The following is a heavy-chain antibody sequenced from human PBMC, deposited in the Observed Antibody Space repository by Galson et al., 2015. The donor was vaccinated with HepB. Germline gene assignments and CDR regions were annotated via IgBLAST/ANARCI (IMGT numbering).Heavy chain of an antibody. CDR2: IIPILGIA. Sequence: SVKVSCKASGGTFSSYAISWVRQAPGQGLEWMGRIIPILGIANYAQKFQGRVTITADKSTSTAYMELSSLRSEDTAVYYCAREARSGYFDGGVYWGQGTLVTVSS. V-gene: IGHV1-69*04. CDR1: GGTFSSYA. D-gene: IGHD3-9*01. CDR3: AREARSGYFDGGVY. J-gene: IGHJ4*02.